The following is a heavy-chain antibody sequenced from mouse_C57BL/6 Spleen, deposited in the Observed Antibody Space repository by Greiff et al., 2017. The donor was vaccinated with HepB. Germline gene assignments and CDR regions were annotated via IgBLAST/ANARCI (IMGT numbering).Heavy chain of an antibody. CDR3: ARRDDGYYYWYFDV. CDR1: GFTFSSYG. J-gene: IGHJ1*03. CDR2: ISSGGSYT. D-gene: IGHD2-3*01. V-gene: IGHV5-6*01. Sequence: EVQGVESGGDLVKPGGSLKLSCAASGFTFSSYGMSWVRQTPDKRLEWVATISSGGSYTYYPDSVKGRFTISRDNAKNTLYLQMSSLKSEDTAMYYCARRDDGYYYWYFDVWGTGTTVTVSS.